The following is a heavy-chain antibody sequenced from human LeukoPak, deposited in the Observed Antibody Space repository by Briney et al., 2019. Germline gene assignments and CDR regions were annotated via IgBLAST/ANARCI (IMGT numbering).Heavy chain of an antibody. CDR3: AREDYGSGSSPIGGNWFDP. V-gene: IGHV4-34*01. D-gene: IGHD3-10*01. J-gene: IGHJ5*02. Sequence: KPSETLSLTCAVYGGSFSGYYWSWIRQPPGKGLEWIGEINHSGSTNYNPSLKSRVTISVDTSKNQFSLKLSSVTAADTAVYYCAREDYGSGSSPIGGNWFDPWGQGTLVTVSS. CDR2: INHSGST. CDR1: GGSFSGYY.